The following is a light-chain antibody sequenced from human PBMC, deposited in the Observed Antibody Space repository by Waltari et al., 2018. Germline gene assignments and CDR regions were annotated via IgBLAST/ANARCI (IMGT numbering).Light chain of an antibody. CDR2: WAS. J-gene: IGKJ1*01. V-gene: IGKV4-1*01. CDR1: QILFYSPNNKNF. CDR3: QQYSTFSVK. Sequence: DTVLTQSPDSLAVSLGERATINCKSSQILFYSPNNKNFLTWYQQKLGQPPMLLIYWASTREYGVTHRFSGSESGKDFPLTISSLQAEDGAVYYCQQYSTFSVKFGQGTKVEI.